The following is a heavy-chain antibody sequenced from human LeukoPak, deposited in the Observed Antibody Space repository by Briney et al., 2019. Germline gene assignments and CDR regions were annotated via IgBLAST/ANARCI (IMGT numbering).Heavy chain of an antibody. CDR3: ARDVSYDILTGAILGFDY. CDR1: GYTFTSYG. Sequence: ASVKVSCKASGYTFTSYGISWVRQAPGQGLERMGWISAYNGNTNYAQKLQGRVTMTTDTSTSTAYMELRSLRSDDTAVYYCARDVSYDILTGAILGFDYWGQGTLVTVSS. J-gene: IGHJ4*02. D-gene: IGHD3-9*01. V-gene: IGHV1-18*01. CDR2: ISAYNGNT.